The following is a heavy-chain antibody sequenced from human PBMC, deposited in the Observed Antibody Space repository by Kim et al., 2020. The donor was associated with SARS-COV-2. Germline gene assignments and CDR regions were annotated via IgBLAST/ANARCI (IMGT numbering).Heavy chain of an antibody. CDR1: GFIFRNYG. CDR2: IWCDGSIK. J-gene: IGHJ4*02. D-gene: IGHD4-17*01. CDR3: AKAPAEGDYYY. Sequence: GGSLRLSCAASGFIFRNYGMHWVRQAPGKGLEWVAVIWCDGSIKYYADSVKGRFTISRDKSKNTLYLQMNSLRAEDTAVYYCAKAPAEGDYYYWGQGTLVTVSS. V-gene: IGHV3-33*03.